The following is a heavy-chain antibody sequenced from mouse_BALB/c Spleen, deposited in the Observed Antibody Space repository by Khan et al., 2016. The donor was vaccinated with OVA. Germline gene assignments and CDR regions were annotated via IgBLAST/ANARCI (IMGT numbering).Heavy chain of an antibody. D-gene: IGHD1-1*01. J-gene: IGHJ2*01. CDR3: ARAVTITTVVATDFDY. V-gene: IGHV3-2*02. CDR2: ISSSGLP. Sequence: EVQLQESGPGLVKPSQSLSLTCTVTGYSITSDYAWNWIRQFPGNKLEWMGYISSSGLPRYNPSLKSRISITRDTSTNPFFLQLTSVTTEDAATYYFARAVTITTVVATDFDYWGKGTTLTGSS. CDR1: GYSITSDYA.